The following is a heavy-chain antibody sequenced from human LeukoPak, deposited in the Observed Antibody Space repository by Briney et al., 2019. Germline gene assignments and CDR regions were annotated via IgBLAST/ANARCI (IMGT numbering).Heavy chain of an antibody. D-gene: IGHD3-10*01. Sequence: GGSLRLSCAASGFTFSSYSMNWVRQAPGKGLEWVSVIYSGGSTYYADSVKGRFTISRDNSKNTLYLQMNSLRAEDTAVYYCARDRGERVYFDYWGQGTLVTVSS. CDR1: GFTFSSYS. CDR3: ARDRGERVYFDY. CDR2: IYSGGST. J-gene: IGHJ4*02. V-gene: IGHV3-66*02.